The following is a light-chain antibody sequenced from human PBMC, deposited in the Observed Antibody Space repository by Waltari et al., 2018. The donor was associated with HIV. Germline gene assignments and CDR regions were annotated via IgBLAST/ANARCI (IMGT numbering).Light chain of an antibody. J-gene: IGKJ1*01. CDR1: QNIGNS. CDR2: DAT. V-gene: IGKV1-8*01. CDR3: QQYHTYPHT. Sequence: ALRMTQTPSPISPSTGDIVPISCRASQNIGNSLAWYQQKPGSAPELLIYDATSEQSGVPSRFSGSGSGTEFTLTISCLQSEDLTTYFCQQYHTYPHTFGQGTTVELK.